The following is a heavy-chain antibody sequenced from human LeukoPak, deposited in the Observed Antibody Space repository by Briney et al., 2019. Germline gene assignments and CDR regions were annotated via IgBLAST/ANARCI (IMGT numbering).Heavy chain of an antibody. Sequence: SETLSLTCTVSGGSISSYYWGWIRQPPGKGLEWIGYIYYSGSTNYNPSLKSRVTISVDTSKNQFSLKLSSVTAADTAVYYCARERHTSDYVWGSYRYTNAFDIWGQGTLVTVSS. CDR2: IYYSGST. J-gene: IGHJ4*02. V-gene: IGHV4-59*01. D-gene: IGHD3-16*02. CDR1: GGSISSYY. CDR3: ARERHTSDYVWGSYRYTNAFDI.